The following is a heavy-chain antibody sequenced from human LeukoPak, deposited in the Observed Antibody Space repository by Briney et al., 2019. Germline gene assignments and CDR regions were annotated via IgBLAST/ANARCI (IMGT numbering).Heavy chain of an antibody. CDR3: ARSLPDYFDY. CDR2: ISGDGGTT. CDR1: GFTFDDYA. Sequence: GGSLRLSCAASGFTFDDYAMHQGRQAPGKGLEWVSLISGDGGTTYSADSVKGRFTISRDNSKNSLYLQMNSLRTEDTALYYCARSLPDYFDYWRQGTLVTVSS. J-gene: IGHJ4*02. V-gene: IGHV3-43*02.